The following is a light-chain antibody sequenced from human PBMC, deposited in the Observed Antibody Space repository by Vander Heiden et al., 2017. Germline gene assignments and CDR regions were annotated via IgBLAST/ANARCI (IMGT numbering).Light chain of an antibody. CDR1: QSLLHSNGYNY. CDR3: MQALQTPLT. V-gene: IGKV2-28*01. CDR2: LGS. J-gene: IGKJ4*01. Sequence: DLVMPQSPLSLPVTTRETASISCSSSQSLLHSNGYNYLDWYLQKPGQSPQLLIYLGSNRASGVPDRFSGSGSGTDFTLKISRVEAEDVGVYYCMQALQTPLTFGGGTKVEIK.